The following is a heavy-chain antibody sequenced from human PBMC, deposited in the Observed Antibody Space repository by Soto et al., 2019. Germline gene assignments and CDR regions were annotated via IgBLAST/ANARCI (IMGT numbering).Heavy chain of an antibody. Sequence: QVQLVQSGTEVKRPGDSVKVSCKASGYTFTGYYVHWVRQAPGQGLEWMGWINPNSGDTYLAQRFQGRVTMNRDTSIGTADMELRGLTSDNTAEYYCAKGGAIVAACTRVYLYNAMDVWGQGTTVTVSS. CDR1: GYTFTGYY. CDR3: AKGGAIVAACTRVYLYNAMDV. D-gene: IGHD1-26*01. CDR2: INPNSGDT. V-gene: IGHV1-2*02. J-gene: IGHJ6*02.